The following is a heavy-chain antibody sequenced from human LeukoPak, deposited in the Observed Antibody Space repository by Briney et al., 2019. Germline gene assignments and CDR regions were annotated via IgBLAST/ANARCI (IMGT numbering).Heavy chain of an antibody. CDR3: ARDGSGNSNYFDF. CDR1: GGSSGGNY. D-gene: IGHD3-10*01. CDR2: IDHSGST. Sequence: SETLSLTCAVYGGSSGGNYWSWARQPPGKGLEWIGEIDHSGSTNYNPSLKSRVTISVDTSKNQFSLKLSSVTAADTAVYYCARDGSGNSNYFDFWGQGTLVTVSS. J-gene: IGHJ4*02. V-gene: IGHV4-34*01.